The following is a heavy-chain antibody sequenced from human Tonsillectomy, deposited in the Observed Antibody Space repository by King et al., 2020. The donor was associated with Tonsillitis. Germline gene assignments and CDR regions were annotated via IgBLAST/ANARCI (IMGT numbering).Heavy chain of an antibody. V-gene: IGHV1-8*01. Sequence: VQLVESGAEVKKPGASVKVSCKASGYTFTSYDINWVRQATGQGLEWMGWMNPNSGNTGYAQKFQGRVTMTRNTSISTAYMELSSLRSEDTAVYYCARVMDYGDFREIDYWGQGTLVTVSS. D-gene: IGHD4-17*01. CDR1: GYTFTSYD. CDR2: MNPNSGNT. CDR3: ARVMDYGDFREIDY. J-gene: IGHJ4*02.